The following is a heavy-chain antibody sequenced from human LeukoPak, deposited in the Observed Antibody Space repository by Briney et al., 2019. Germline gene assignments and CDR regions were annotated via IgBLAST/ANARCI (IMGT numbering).Heavy chain of an antibody. CDR3: ARDRDTYYFDY. CDR1: GFTFSSYW. J-gene: IGHJ4*02. Sequence: GGSPRLSCAAPGFTFSSYWMSWVRQAPGKGLEWVANIKQDGSEKYYVDSVKGRFTISRDNAKNSLYLQMNSLRAEDTAVYYCARDRDTYYFDYWGQGTLVTVSS. V-gene: IGHV3-7*03. CDR2: IKQDGSEK.